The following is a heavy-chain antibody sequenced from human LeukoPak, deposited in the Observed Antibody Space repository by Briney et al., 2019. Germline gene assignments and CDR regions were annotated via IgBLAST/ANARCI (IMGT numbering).Heavy chain of an antibody. D-gene: IGHD2-15*01. Sequence: ASVKVSCKASGYTFTGYYMHWVRQAPGQGLEWMGWINPNSGGTNYAQKFQGRVTMTRDTSISTAYMELSRLRSDDTAVYYCARGQADCSAGSCYGGDANYFDYWGQGTLVTVSS. CDR1: GYTFTGYY. J-gene: IGHJ4*02. CDR2: INPNSGGT. CDR3: ARGQADCSAGSCYGGDANYFDY. V-gene: IGHV1-2*02.